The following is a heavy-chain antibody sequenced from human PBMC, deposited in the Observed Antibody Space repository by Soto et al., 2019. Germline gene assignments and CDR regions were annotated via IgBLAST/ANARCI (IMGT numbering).Heavy chain of an antibody. CDR1: GGTFSSYT. V-gene: IGHV1-69*04. J-gene: IGHJ4*02. CDR3: ARDSETRIPITMVRGAGFDY. Sequence: SVKVSCKASGGTFSSYTISWVRQAPGQGLEWMGRIIPILGIANYAQKFQGRVTITADKSTSTAYMELSSLRSEDTAVYYCARDSETRIPITMVRGAGFDYWGQGTLVTVSS. D-gene: IGHD3-10*01. CDR2: IIPILGIA.